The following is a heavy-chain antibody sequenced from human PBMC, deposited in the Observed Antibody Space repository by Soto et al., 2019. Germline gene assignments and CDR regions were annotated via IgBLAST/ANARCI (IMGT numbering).Heavy chain of an antibody. CDR3: ARVAKGVGSSFFWLGYWFDP. D-gene: IGHD6-6*01. V-gene: IGHV3-30-3*01. CDR2: ISYDGSNK. CDR1: GFTFSRYA. Sequence: GGSLRLSCAASGFTFSRYAMHWVRQAPGKGLEWVAVISYDGSNKYYADSVKGRFTISRDNSKNTLFLQMNSLRAEDTAVYYCARVAKGVGSSFFWLGYWFDPWGQGTLVTVSS. J-gene: IGHJ5*02.